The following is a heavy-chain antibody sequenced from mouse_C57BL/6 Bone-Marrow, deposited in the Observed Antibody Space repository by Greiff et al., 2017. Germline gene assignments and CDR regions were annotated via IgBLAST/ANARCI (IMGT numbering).Heavy chain of an antibody. Sequence: EVHLVESGGGLVKPGGSLKLSCAASGFTFSSYAMSWVRQTPEKRLAWVATISDGGSYTYYPDNVKGRFTISRDNAKNNLYLQMSHLKSEDTAMYYCARASIVTTAHYYAMDYWGQGTSVTVSS. V-gene: IGHV5-4*01. J-gene: IGHJ4*01. CDR1: GFTFSSYA. D-gene: IGHD2-5*01. CDR3: ARASIVTTAHYYAMDY. CDR2: ISDGGSYT.